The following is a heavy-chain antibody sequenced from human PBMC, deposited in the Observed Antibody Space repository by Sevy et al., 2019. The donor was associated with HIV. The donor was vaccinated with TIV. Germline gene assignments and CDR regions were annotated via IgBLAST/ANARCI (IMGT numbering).Heavy chain of an antibody. Sequence: GGSLRLSCAASGFTFSDNYMSWIRQAPGKGLEWVSYISSSSSYTNYADSVKGRFTISRDNAKNSLYLQMNSLRAEDTAVYYCARTARYSSSFYYYYGMDVWGQGTTVTVSS. J-gene: IGHJ6*02. CDR1: GFTFSDNY. V-gene: IGHV3-11*06. CDR2: ISSSSSYT. D-gene: IGHD6-6*01. CDR3: ARTARYSSSFYYYYGMDV.